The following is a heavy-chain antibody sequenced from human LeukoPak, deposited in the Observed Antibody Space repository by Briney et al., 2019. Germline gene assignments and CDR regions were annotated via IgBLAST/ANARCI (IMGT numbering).Heavy chain of an antibody. V-gene: IGHV3-64D*09. J-gene: IGHJ4*02. CDR3: ASSSFYYESSGPAFDY. Sequence: GGSLRLSCSASGFTFSSYPMHWVRQAPGKGLESVSAISRSGGSTNYADSVKGRFTISRDNSKNTLYLQMSSLRDEDTAVYYCASSSFYYESSGPAFDYWGQGTLVTVSS. D-gene: IGHD3-22*01. CDR2: ISRSGGST. CDR1: GFTFSSYP.